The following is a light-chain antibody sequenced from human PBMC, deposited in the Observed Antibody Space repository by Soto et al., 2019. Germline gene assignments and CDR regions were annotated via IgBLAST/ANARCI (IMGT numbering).Light chain of an antibody. CDR2: SAS. CDR1: QSVSDW. V-gene: IGKV1-12*01. CDR3: QQAFSFPYT. Sequence: DVQMTQSPSSVTASVGETVTITCRASQSVSDWVAWYQQKPGKAPRLLMYSASTLQSGVPPRFRGSGSGTDFSLTITSLQAEDFATYFCQQAFSFPYTFGQGTKLEIK. J-gene: IGKJ2*01.